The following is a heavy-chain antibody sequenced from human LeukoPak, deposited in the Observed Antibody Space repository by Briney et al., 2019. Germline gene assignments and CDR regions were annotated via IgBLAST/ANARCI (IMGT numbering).Heavy chain of an antibody. Sequence: PSETLSLTCTVSGGSISGYYWSWIRQPPGKGLEWIGEINHSGSTNYNPSLKSRVTISVDTSKNQFSLKLGSVTAADTAVYYCARRGVHDSSGYLDYWGQGTLVTVSS. J-gene: IGHJ4*02. CDR2: INHSGST. V-gene: IGHV4-34*01. CDR3: ARRGVHDSSGYLDY. D-gene: IGHD3-22*01. CDR1: GGSISGYY.